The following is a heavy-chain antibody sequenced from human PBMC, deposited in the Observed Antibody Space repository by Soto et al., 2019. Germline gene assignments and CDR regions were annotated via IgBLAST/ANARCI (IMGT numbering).Heavy chain of an antibody. J-gene: IGHJ6*02. V-gene: IGHV1-18*01. Sequence: QVQLVQSGAEVKKPGASVKVSCKASGYTFTSYGISWVRQAPGQGLEWMGWISAYNGNTNYAQKLQGRVTMTTDTSTRTADMELRSLRSDDTAVYYCARDAEVYCSSTSCYAGVYYYYGIDVWGQGTTVTVSS. D-gene: IGHD2-2*01. CDR2: ISAYNGNT. CDR3: ARDAEVYCSSTSCYAGVYYYYGIDV. CDR1: GYTFTSYG.